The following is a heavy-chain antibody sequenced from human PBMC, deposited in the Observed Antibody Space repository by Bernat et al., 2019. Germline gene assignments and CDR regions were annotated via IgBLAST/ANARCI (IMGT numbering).Heavy chain of an antibody. Sequence: QVQLVQSGAEVKKPGSSVKVSCKASGGTFSSYAISWVRQAPGHGLEWMGWINPNSGATNYAQKFQGRVTMTRDTSISTAYMDLSRLRSDDTAVYYCARDISVAGPNDSFDIWGQGTMVTVSS. CDR1: GGTFSSYA. V-gene: IGHV1-2*02. D-gene: IGHD6-19*01. J-gene: IGHJ3*02. CDR3: ARDISVAGPNDSFDI. CDR2: INPNSGAT.